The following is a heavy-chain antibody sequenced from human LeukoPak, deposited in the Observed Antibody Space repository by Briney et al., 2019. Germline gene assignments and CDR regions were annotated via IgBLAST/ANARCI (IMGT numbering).Heavy chain of an antibody. CDR2: ISGGGGGT. Sequence: GGSLRLSCAASGLTFSNYAMSWVRQAPGKGLEWVSDISGGGGGTFYADSVKGRFTISRDNFKNALYLEMNSLRAEDTAVYYCAKWAPGYSSGYGLDYWGQGTLVTVS. J-gene: IGHJ4*02. D-gene: IGHD3-22*01. V-gene: IGHV3-23*01. CDR3: AKWAPGYSSGYGLDY. CDR1: GLTFSNYA.